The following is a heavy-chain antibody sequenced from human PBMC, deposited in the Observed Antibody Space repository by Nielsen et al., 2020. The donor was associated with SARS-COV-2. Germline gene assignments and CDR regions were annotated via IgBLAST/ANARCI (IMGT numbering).Heavy chain of an antibody. D-gene: IGHD3-22*01. CDR3: ARVQTPDSYYYDSSGYLRGYYYGMDV. J-gene: IGHJ6*02. Sequence: SETLSLTCTVSGGSISSSSYYWGWIRQPPGKGLEWIGSIYYSGNTYYNPSLKSRVTISVDTSKNQFSLKLSSVTAADTAVYYCARVQTPDSYYYDSSGYLRGYYYGMDVWGQGTTVTVSS. CDR1: GGSISSSSYY. CDR2: IYYSGNT. V-gene: IGHV4-39*07.